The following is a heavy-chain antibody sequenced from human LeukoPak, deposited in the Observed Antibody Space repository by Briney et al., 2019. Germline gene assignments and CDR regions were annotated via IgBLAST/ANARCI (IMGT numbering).Heavy chain of an antibody. CDR3: ARDDLQLVRRLGRNTEYYYYYYMDV. V-gene: IGHV4-59*01. J-gene: IGHJ6*03. Sequence: SETLSLTCTVSGGSISSYYWSWIRQPPGKGLEWIGYIYYSGSTNYNPSLKSRVTISVDTSKKQFSLKLSSVTAADTAVYYCARDDLQLVRRLGRNTEYYYYYYMDVWGKGTTVTVSS. CDR2: IYYSGST. CDR1: GGSISSYY. D-gene: IGHD6-13*01.